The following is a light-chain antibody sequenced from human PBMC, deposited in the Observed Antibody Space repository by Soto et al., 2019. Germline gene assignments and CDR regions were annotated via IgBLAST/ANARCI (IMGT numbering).Light chain of an antibody. J-gene: IGKJ2*01. Sequence: DIQMTQSPSSLSASVGDRVTITCRASQSISSHLNWYQQKPGKAPKLLNYAASSLQSGVPSRFSGSGSGTDFTLTISSLQPEDFATYYCQQSFSEFLYTFGQGTKLEIK. V-gene: IGKV1-39*01. CDR2: AAS. CDR1: QSISSH. CDR3: QQSFSEFLYT.